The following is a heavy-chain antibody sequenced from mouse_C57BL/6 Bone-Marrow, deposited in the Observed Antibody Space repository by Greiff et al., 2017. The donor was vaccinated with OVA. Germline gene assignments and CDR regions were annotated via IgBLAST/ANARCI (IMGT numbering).Heavy chain of an antibody. CDR3: ARGPTVVVDYFDY. Sequence: QVQLQQPGAELVKPGASVKLSCKASGYTFTSYWMHWVKQRPGQGLEWIGMIHPNSGSTNYNEKFKSKATLTVDKSSSTAYMQLSSLTSEDSAVYYCARGPTVVVDYFDYWGQGTTLTVSS. CDR2: IHPNSGST. V-gene: IGHV1-64*01. CDR1: GYTFTSYW. J-gene: IGHJ2*01. D-gene: IGHD1-1*01.